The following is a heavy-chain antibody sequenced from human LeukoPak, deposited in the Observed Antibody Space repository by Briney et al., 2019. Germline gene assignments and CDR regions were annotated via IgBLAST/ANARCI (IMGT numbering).Heavy chain of an antibody. CDR3: ARLYDSSTYTNWLDS. CDR2: IYYSGST. J-gene: IGHJ5*01. Sequence: SETLSLTCTVSGGSISSHYWSWIRQPPGKGLEWIGYIYYSGSTKHNPSLKSRVTISVDTSNNQFSLKLSSVTAADTAVYYCARLYDSSTYTNWLDSWGQGTLVTVSS. CDR1: GGSISSHY. D-gene: IGHD3-22*01. V-gene: IGHV4-59*11.